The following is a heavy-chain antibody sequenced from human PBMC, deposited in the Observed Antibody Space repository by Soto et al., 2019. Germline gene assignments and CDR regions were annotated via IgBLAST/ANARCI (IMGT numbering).Heavy chain of an antibody. J-gene: IGHJ3*02. V-gene: IGHV1-18*01. CDR1: GYTFTSYG. CDR2: ISAYNGNT. CDR3: ASIWFGTVGAFYI. Sequence: ASVKVSCKASGYTFTSYGISWVRQAPGQGLEWMGWISAYNGNTNYAQKLQGRVTMTTDTSTSTAYMELSSLRSEDTAVYYCASIWFGTVGAFYIWGQGTMVTVSS. D-gene: IGHD3-10*01.